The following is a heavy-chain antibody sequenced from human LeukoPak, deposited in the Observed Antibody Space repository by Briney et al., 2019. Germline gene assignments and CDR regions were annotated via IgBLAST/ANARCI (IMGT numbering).Heavy chain of an antibody. J-gene: IGHJ4*02. V-gene: IGHV3-9*01. CDR1: GFTFDDYA. Sequence: GRSLRLSCAASGFTFDDYAMHRVRQAPGKGLEWVSGISWNSGSIGYADSVKGRFTISRDNAKNSLYLQMNSLRAEDTALYYCAKGDPIAVAGMFDYWGQGTLVTVSS. D-gene: IGHD6-19*01. CDR3: AKGDPIAVAGMFDY. CDR2: ISWNSGSI.